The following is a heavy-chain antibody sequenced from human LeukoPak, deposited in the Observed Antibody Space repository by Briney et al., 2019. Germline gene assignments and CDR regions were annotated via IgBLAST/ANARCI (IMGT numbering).Heavy chain of an antibody. CDR3: ARHVLSGYLNYWYFDL. CDR2: IYYSGST. D-gene: IGHD3-3*01. CDR1: GGSISSSSYY. V-gene: IGHV4-39*01. J-gene: IGHJ2*01. Sequence: PSETLSLTCTVSGGSISSSSYYWGWIRQPPGKGLEWIGSIYYSGSTYYNPSLKSRVTISVDTSKNQFSLKLNSVTAADTAVYYCARHVLSGYLNYWYFDLWGRGTLVTVSS.